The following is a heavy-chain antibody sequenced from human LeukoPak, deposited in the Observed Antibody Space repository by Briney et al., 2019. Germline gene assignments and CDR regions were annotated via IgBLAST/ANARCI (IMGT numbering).Heavy chain of an antibody. D-gene: IGHD1-26*01. J-gene: IGHJ5*02. CDR2: INHSGST. Sequence: SETLSLTCAVYGGSFSGYYWSWIRQPPGEGLEWIGEINHSGSTNYNPSLKSRVTISVDTSKNQFSLKLSSVTAADTAVYYCASRIVGATSWFDPWGQGTLVTVSS. CDR3: ASRIVGATSWFDP. V-gene: IGHV4-34*01. CDR1: GGSFSGYY.